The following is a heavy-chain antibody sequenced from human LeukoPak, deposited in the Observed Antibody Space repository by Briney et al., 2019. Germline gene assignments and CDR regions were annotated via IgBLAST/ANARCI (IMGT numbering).Heavy chain of an antibody. D-gene: IGHD3-3*01. CDR2: IYYYSEST. Sequence: PSETLSLTCTVSGGSISSSSYYWGWIRQPPGKGLEWIGSIYYYSESTYYNPSLKSRVTISVDTSKNQFSLKLSSVTAADTAVYYCARLWYYDFWSGYPGLYYFDYWGQGTLVTVSS. J-gene: IGHJ4*02. V-gene: IGHV4-39*01. CDR1: GGSISSSSYY. CDR3: ARLWYYDFWSGYPGLYYFDY.